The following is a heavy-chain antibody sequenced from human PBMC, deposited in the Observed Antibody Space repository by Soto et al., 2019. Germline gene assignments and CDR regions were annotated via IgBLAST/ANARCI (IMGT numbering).Heavy chain of an antibody. CDR1: GYTFTSYG. J-gene: IGHJ4*02. CDR3: ARADYEGSGGAY. V-gene: IGHV1-18*01. CDR2: ISAYNGNT. Sequence: QVQLVQSGAEVKKPGASVKVSCKASGYTFTSYGISWVRQAPGQGLEWMGWISAYNGNTNYAQKLQGRVTMTTDTTTSNGYRELRGRRSHDTAVSSWARADYEGSGGAYGGQGTLVTVSS. D-gene: IGHD3-10*01.